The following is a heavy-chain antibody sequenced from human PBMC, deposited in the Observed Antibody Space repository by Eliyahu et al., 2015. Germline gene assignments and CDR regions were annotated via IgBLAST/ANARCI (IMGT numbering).Heavy chain of an antibody. CDR2: FDYTGTT. CDR3: ARVNGKIDF. V-gene: IGHV4-59*13. J-gene: IGHJ4*02. Sequence: QVQLQESGPGLVKPSETLFLTCTVXGSSISRYYWTWIPVPQPPGKGLEWIGDFDYTGTTTYNPSLKSRPTISVDTSKNQVSLTLSSVTAADTAVYFCARVNGKIDFWGQGTLVTVSS. CDR1: GSSISRYY.